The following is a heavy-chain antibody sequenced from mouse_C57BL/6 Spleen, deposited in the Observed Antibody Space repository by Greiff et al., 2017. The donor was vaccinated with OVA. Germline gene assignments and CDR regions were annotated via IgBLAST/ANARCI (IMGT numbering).Heavy chain of an antibody. J-gene: IGHJ3*01. V-gene: IGHV5-9-1*02. D-gene: IGHD1-1*01. Sequence: EVKLVESGEGLVKPGGSLKLSCAASGFTFSSYAMSWVRQTPEKRLEWVAYISSGGDYIYYADTVKGRFTISRDNARNTLYLQMSSLKSEDTAMYYCTSLYYGSSLFAYWGQGTLVTVSA. CDR2: ISSGGDYI. CDR1: GFTFSSYA. CDR3: TSLYYGSSLFAY.